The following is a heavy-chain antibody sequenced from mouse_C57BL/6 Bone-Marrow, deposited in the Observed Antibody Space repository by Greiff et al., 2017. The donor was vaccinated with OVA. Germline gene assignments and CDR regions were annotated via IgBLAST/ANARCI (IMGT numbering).Heavy chain of an antibody. CDR1: GFNNKDYY. D-gene: IGHD2-5*01. V-gene: IGHV14-2*01. CDR2: IDPEDGET. J-gene: IGHJ4*01. CDR3: ARGAYYSNPYYAMDY. Sequence: VQLLQSGAELVKPGASVKLSCTASGFNNKDYYMHWVKQRTEKGLEWIGRIDPEDGETKYAPKFQGKATITADTSSNTAYLQHSSLTSEDTAVYYCARGAYYSNPYYAMDYWGQGTSVTVSS.